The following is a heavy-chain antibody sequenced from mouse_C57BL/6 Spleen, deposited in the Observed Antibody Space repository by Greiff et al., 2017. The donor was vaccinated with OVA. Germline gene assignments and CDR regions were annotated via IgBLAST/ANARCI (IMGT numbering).Heavy chain of an antibody. V-gene: IGHV10-1*01. CDR2: IRSKSNNYAT. J-gene: IGHJ1*03. CDR1: GFSFNTYA. CDR3: VRTTRYFDV. Sequence: EVKVVESGGGLVQPKGSLKLSCAASGFSFNTYAMNWVRQAPGQGLEWVARIRSKSNNYATYYADSVKDRFTISRDDSESMLYLQMNNLKTEDTAMYYCVRTTRYFDVWGTGTTVTVSS.